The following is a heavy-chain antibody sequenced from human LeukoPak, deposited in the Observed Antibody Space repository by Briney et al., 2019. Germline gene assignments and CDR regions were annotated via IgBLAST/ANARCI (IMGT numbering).Heavy chain of an antibody. J-gene: IGHJ4*02. Sequence: SETLSLTCAVSGGSISSSNWWSWVRQPPGKGLEWIGEIYHSGSTYYNPSLKSRVTISVDTSKNQFSLKLSSVTAADTAVYYCARGSGTGQLWAPFDYWGQGTLVTVSS. CDR3: ARGSGTGQLWAPFDY. V-gene: IGHV4-4*02. D-gene: IGHD5-18*01. CDR2: IYHSGST. CDR1: GGSISSSNW.